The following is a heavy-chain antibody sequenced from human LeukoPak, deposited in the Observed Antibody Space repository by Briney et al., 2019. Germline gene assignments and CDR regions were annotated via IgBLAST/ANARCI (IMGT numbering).Heavy chain of an antibody. CDR2: FDPEDGET. CDR3: ATDRPYYGSGSYYMTH. D-gene: IGHD3-10*01. J-gene: IGHJ4*02. Sequence: GASVKVSCKVSGYTLTESSMHWVRQAPGKGREGMGGFDPEDGETIYAQKFQGRVTMTEDTSTDTAYMELSSLRSEDTAVYYCATDRPYYGSGSYYMTHWGQGTLVTVSS. V-gene: IGHV1-24*01. CDR1: GYTLTESS.